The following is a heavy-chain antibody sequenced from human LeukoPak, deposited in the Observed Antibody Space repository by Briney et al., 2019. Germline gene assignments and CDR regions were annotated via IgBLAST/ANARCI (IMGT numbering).Heavy chain of an antibody. D-gene: IGHD2-2*01. Sequence: SETLSLTCTVSGGSISSYYWSWIRQPAGKGLEWIGRIYTSGSTNYNPSLKSRVTISVDTSKNQFSLKLSSVTAADTAVYYCARQLGYCSSTSCYADKVDYWGQGTPVTVSS. CDR2: IYTSGST. CDR1: GGSISSYY. CDR3: ARQLGYCSSTSCYADKVDY. V-gene: IGHV4-4*07. J-gene: IGHJ4*02.